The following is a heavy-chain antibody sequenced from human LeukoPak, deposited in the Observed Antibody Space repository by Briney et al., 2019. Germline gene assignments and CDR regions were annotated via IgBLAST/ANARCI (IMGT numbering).Heavy chain of an antibody. J-gene: IGHJ4*02. CDR3: ARDVVGGYGDY. Sequence: ASVKVSCKASGYTFTDYHMHWVRQAPGQGLEWMGWINPSGGSTSYAQKFQGRVTMTRDTSTSTVYMELSSLRSEGTAVYYCARDVVGGYGDYWGQGTLVTVSS. CDR1: GYTFTDYH. CDR2: INPSGGST. V-gene: IGHV1-46*01. D-gene: IGHD1-26*01.